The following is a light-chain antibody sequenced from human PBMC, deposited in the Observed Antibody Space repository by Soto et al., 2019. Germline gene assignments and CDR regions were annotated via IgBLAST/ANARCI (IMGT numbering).Light chain of an antibody. V-gene: IGLV2-8*01. CDR3: SSYACSPNLG. J-gene: IGLJ2*01. Sequence: QSALTQPPSASGSPGQSVTISCTGTSSDVGGYDYVSWYQQHPGKAPKLIIYEVTKRPSGVPDRFSGSRSGNTASLTVSVLQAEDEADYHCSSYACSPNLGFGGGTKLTVL. CDR1: SSDVGGYDY. CDR2: EVT.